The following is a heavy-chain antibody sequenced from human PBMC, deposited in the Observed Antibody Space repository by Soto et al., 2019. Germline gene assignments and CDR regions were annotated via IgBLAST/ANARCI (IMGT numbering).Heavy chain of an antibody. Sequence: GASVKVSCKASGYTFTSYGISWVRQAPGQGLEWMGWISAYNGNTNYAQKLQGRVTMTTDTSTSTAYMELRSLRSDDTAVYYCARGSCSGGSCYRVGFDPWGQGTLVTVSS. D-gene: IGHD2-15*01. CDR3: ARGSCSGGSCYRVGFDP. CDR1: GYTFTSYG. V-gene: IGHV1-18*01. J-gene: IGHJ5*02. CDR2: ISAYNGNT.